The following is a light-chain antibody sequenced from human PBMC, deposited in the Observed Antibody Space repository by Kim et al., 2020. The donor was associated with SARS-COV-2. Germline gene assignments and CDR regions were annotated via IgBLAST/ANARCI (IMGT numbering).Light chain of an antibody. Sequence: GQRVTISCSGSSSNIGSNYVYWYQQHPGTAPKLLIYRNNQRPSGVPDRFSGSKSGTSASLAISGRRSEDEADYYCAGWDDSLSGWVFGGGTKLTVL. CDR2: RNN. J-gene: IGLJ3*02. CDR3: AGWDDSLSGWV. CDR1: SSNIGSNY. V-gene: IGLV1-47*01.